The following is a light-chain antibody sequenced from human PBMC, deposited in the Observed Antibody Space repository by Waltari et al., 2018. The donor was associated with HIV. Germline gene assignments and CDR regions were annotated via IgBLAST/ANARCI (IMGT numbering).Light chain of an antibody. CDR2: KDS. J-gene: IGLJ2*01. V-gene: IGLV3-25*03. CDR1: ALPKQY. CDR3: QSDDSSGTYVV. Sequence: SYKLTQPPSVSVSPGQTAMITCSGDALPKQYSYWFQQKPGQAPVVVIYKDSERPAGSPEQFSGPSSGTAATLTISGVQAEDEADYYCQSDDSSGTYVVFGGGTKLTVL.